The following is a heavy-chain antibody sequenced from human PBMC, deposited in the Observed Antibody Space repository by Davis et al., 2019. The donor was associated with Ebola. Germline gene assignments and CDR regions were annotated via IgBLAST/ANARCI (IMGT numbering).Heavy chain of an antibody. J-gene: IGHJ4*02. CDR3: AREGRVFALDY. CDR2: ISSKSTRT. Sequence: GESLKISCAASGFTFSDHYMSWIRQAPGKGLEWVSKISSKSTRTEYADSVRGRFTISRDNAKNTVYLQMNDLRAEDTAVYYCAREGRVFALDYWGQGALVTVSS. D-gene: IGHD3-3*01. CDR1: GFTFSDHY. V-gene: IGHV3-11*06.